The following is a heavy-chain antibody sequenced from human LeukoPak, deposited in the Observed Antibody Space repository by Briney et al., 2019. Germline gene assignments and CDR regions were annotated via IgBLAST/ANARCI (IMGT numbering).Heavy chain of an antibody. J-gene: IGHJ5*02. CDR2: IQNDGSNE. Sequence: GGSLRLSCAASGFTFSNYSMHWVRQAPGKGLEWVAFIQNDGSNEYYADSVRGRFTISRDNSKKTVHLQMNSLKTEDTALYYCAKDRGCFDPWGQGTLVTVSS. CDR3: AKDRGCFDP. V-gene: IGHV3-30*02. CDR1: GFTFSNYS.